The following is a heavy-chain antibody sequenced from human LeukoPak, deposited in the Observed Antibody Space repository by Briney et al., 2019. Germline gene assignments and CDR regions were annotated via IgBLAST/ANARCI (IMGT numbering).Heavy chain of an antibody. V-gene: IGHV3-11*04. J-gene: IGHJ4*02. CDR2: ISSSGSTI. Sequence: GGSLRLSCAASGFTLSSNYMSWVRQAPGKGLEWVSYISSSGSTIYYADSVKGRFTISRDNAKNSLYLQMNSLRAEDTAVYYCARDDGSSSFDYWGQGTLVTVSS. CDR1: GFTLSSNY. D-gene: IGHD6-13*01. CDR3: ARDDGSSSFDY.